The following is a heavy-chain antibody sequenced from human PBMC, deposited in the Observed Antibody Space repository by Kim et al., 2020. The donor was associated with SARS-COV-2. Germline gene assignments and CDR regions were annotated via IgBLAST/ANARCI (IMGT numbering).Heavy chain of an antibody. J-gene: IGHJ5*02. D-gene: IGHD3-22*01. CDR1: GFTFSNYA. CDR2: ISGSGGST. Sequence: GGSLRLSCAASGFTFSNYAMSWVRQAPGKGLEWVSAISGSGGSTHYADTVKGRFTVSRDNSKNTLCLQMDRLRAEDTAVYYCAKATRYYYDTSGLPDRWGQGTLVSVSS. CDR3: AKATRYYYDTSGLPDR. V-gene: IGHV3-23*01.